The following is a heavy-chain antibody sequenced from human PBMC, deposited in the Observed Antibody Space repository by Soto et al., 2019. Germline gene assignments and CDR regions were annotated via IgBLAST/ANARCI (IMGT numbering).Heavy chain of an antibody. CDR2: IWYDGSNK. V-gene: IGHV3-33*01. CDR3: ARPRTAAAAIELDY. D-gene: IGHD2-2*02. J-gene: IGHJ4*02. CDR1: GFTFSSYG. Sequence: PGGSLRLACAASGFTFSSYGMHWVRQAPGKGLEWVAVIWYDGSNKYYADSVKGRFTISRDNSKNTLYLQMNSLRAEDTAVYYCARPRTAAAAIELDYWGQGTLVTVSS.